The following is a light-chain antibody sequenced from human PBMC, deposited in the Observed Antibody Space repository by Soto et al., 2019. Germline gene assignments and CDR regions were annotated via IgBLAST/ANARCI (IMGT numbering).Light chain of an antibody. V-gene: IGKV3-20*01. Sequence: IVLTQSPATLSLSPGDRATLSCRASQSVNSNFLAWYLQKLGQAPRLLIYGTSTRATGIADKVSGSGSGPDFTLTISELEPEDRAVYDCQQYDIFRRTFGQGNRVQFK. J-gene: IGKJ1*01. CDR1: QSVNSNF. CDR3: QQYDIFRRT. CDR2: GTS.